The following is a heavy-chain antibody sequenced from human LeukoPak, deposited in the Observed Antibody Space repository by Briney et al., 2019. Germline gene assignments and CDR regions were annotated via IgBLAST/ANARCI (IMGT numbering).Heavy chain of an antibody. D-gene: IGHD3-3*01. CDR1: GFTFSNYA. J-gene: IGHJ5*02. CDR2: ISASGGTT. V-gene: IGHV3-23*01. Sequence: GGSLRLSCAASGFTFSNYAMSWVRQAPGKGLEWVSSISASGGTTYYAYSVKGRFTISRDNPKNTLYLQMNSLRAEDTAVYYCAKDNYDFWSGYKLPYNWFDPWGQGTLVTVSS. CDR3: AKDNYDFWSGYKLPYNWFDP.